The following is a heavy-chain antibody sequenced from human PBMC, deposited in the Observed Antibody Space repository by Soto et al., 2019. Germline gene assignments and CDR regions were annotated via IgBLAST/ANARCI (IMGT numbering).Heavy chain of an antibody. D-gene: IGHD6-13*01. CDR3: ARDRGYSSSWYGRLDP. V-gene: IGHV4-59*01. CDR1: GGSISSYY. CDR2: IYYSGST. Sequence: PSEPLSLTWTVAGGSISSYYWRWIRQHTGKGLEWIGYIYYSGSTNYNPSLKSRVTISVDTSKNQFSLKLSSVTAADTAVYYCARDRGYSSSWYGRLDPWGQGTLVTVPQ. J-gene: IGHJ5*02.